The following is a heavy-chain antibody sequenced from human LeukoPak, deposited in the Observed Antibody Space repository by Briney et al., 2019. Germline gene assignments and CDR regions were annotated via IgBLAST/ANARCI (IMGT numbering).Heavy chain of an antibody. CDR1: GYTFTSYD. D-gene: IGHD1-26*01. CDR2: MNPNSGNT. V-gene: IGHV1-8*01. Sequence: ASVKVSCKASGYTFTSYDINWVRQATGQGLEWMGWMNPNSGNTGYAQKFQGRVTMTRNTSISTAYMELSSLRSEDTAVYYCARALVGSRGYYYGMDVWGQGTTVTVSS. J-gene: IGHJ6*02. CDR3: ARALVGSRGYYYGMDV.